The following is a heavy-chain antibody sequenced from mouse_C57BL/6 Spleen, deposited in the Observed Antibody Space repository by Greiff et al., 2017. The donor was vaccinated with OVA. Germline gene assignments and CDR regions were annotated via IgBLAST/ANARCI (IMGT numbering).Heavy chain of an antibody. V-gene: IGHV1-66*01. Sequence: VQLQESGPELVKPGASVKISCKASGYSFTSYYIHWVKQRPGQGLEWIGWIYPGSGNTKYNEKFKGKATLTADTSSSTAYMQLSSLTSEDSAVYYCARECYYYGSFYYFDYWGQGTTLTVSS. J-gene: IGHJ2*01. CDR2: IYPGSGNT. CDR3: ARECYYYGSFYYFDY. CDR1: GYSFTSYY. D-gene: IGHD1-1*01.